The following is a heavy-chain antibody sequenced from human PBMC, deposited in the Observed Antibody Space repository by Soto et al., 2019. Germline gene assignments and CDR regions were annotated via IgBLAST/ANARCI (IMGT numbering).Heavy chain of an antibody. CDR3: ARSIVVPAAIWEDVYYYYMDV. CDR2: IYYSGST. D-gene: IGHD2-2*01. CDR1: GGSISSYY. Sequence: SETLSLTCTVSGGSISSYYWSWIRQPPGKGLEWIGYIYYSGSTNYNPSLKSRVTISVDTPKNQFSLKLSSVTAADTAVYYCARSIVVPAAIWEDVYYYYMDVWGKGTTVTVSS. J-gene: IGHJ6*03. V-gene: IGHV4-59*08.